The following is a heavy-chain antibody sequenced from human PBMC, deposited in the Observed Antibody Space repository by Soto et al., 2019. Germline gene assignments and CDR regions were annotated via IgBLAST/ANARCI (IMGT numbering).Heavy chain of an antibody. Sequence: QVQLVQSGAEVKKPGSSVKVSCKASGGTFSSYAISWVRQAPGQGLEWMGGIIPIFGTANYAQKFQGRVTITADESTSTAYMELSSLRSEDTAVYYCARGNCGGDCYIPGYYYYGMDVWGQGTKVTVSS. V-gene: IGHV1-69*01. CDR3: ARGNCGGDCYIPGYYYYGMDV. CDR2: IIPIFGTA. CDR1: GGTFSSYA. D-gene: IGHD2-21*02. J-gene: IGHJ6*02.